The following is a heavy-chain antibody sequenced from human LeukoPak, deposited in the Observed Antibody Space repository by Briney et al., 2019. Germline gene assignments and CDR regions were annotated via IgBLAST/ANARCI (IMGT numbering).Heavy chain of an antibody. Sequence: PSETLPLTCTVSGGSINSYYWSWIRQPPGKGLEWIGYIYYSGSTNYNPSLKSRVTISVDTSKNQFSLKLSSVTAADTAVYYCARVPLRWYSFDYWGQGTLVTVSS. J-gene: IGHJ4*02. V-gene: IGHV4-59*01. CDR3: ARVPLRWYSFDY. D-gene: IGHD4-23*01. CDR1: GGSINSYY. CDR2: IYYSGST.